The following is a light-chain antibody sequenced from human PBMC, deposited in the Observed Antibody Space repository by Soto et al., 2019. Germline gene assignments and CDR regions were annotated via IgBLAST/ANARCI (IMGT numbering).Light chain of an antibody. Sequence: QSALTQPPSVSGSPGQSVTISCTGTSSDVGSYNRVSWYQQPPGTAPKLLIYEVSNRPSGVPDRFSGSKSGNTASLTISGLKAEDEADYYCSSYTSSCTYVFGSGTKLTVL. J-gene: IGLJ1*01. CDR1: SSDVGSYNR. CDR3: SSYTSSCTYV. CDR2: EVS. V-gene: IGLV2-18*02.